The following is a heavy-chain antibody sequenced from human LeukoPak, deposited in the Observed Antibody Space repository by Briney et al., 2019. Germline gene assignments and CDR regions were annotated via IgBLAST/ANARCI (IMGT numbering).Heavy chain of an antibody. CDR1: AFTFNSYA. CDR3: AKGVATTVPTFFDY. D-gene: IGHD4-17*01. V-gene: IGHV3-23*01. Sequence: GGSLRLSCAASAFTFNSYAMSWVRQAPGKGLEWVSTISNSGDDIYYADSVKGRFTISGDNSKNTLYLQLNSLRAADTALYYCAKGVATTVPTFFDYWGQGTQVTVSS. CDR2: ISNSGDDI. J-gene: IGHJ4*02.